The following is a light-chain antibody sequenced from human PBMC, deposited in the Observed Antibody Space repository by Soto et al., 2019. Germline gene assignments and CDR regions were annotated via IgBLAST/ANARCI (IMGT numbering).Light chain of an antibody. CDR1: QSVSSD. Sequence: EIVLTQSPATLSLSPGERATLSCRASQSVSSDLAWYQQKPGQAPRLLIYDASHRATGIPARFSGSGSGTDFTLTISSLEPEDFAVYYCQQRSNWPLYTFGRGTKLEIK. CDR3: QQRSNWPLYT. CDR2: DAS. J-gene: IGKJ2*01. V-gene: IGKV3-11*01.